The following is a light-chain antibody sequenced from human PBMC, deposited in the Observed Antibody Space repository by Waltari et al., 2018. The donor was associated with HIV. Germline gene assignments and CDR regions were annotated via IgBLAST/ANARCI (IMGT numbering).Light chain of an antibody. J-gene: IGLJ3*02. Sequence: QSVLTQPPSASGTPGQRVTISCSGSTSNIGNNYVYWYQHLPGTAPKLLIYRDNLRPSGVPDRFSGSKSGTSASLAISGLRSDDEADYYCAAWDDSLSAWVFGGGTKLTVL. CDR2: RDN. CDR1: TSNIGNNY. V-gene: IGLV1-47*01. CDR3: AAWDDSLSAWV.